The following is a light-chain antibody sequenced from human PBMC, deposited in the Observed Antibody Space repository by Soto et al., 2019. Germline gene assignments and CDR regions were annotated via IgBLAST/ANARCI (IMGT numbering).Light chain of an antibody. V-gene: IGLV2-14*01. J-gene: IGLJ1*01. CDR1: SSDIGGYIF. CDR3: VSYTARSSYV. Sequence: QSVLTQPASVSGSPGQSITVSCTGTSSDIGGYIFVSWYQQHPGKAPKLMIYDINNRPSGVSKRFSGSKSGNTASLTISGLQAEEEADYYCVSYTARSSYVFGTGTKVTVL. CDR2: DIN.